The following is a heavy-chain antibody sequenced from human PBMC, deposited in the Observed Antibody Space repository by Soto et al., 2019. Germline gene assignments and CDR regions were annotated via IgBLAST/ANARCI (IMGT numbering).Heavy chain of an antibody. Sequence: EVQLVESGGGLVQPGRSLRLSCTASGFTFGDYAMSWVRQAPGKGLEWVGFIRSKAYGGTTEYAASVKGRFTISRDDSKSIAYLQMNSLKTEDTAVYYCTREHYYDSSGYYYIPHAFDIWGQGTMVTVSS. CDR3: TREHYYDSSGYYYIPHAFDI. V-gene: IGHV3-49*04. J-gene: IGHJ3*02. CDR1: GFTFGDYA. CDR2: IRSKAYGGTT. D-gene: IGHD3-22*01.